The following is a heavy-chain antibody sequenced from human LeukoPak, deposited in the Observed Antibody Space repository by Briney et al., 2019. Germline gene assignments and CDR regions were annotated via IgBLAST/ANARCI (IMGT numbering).Heavy chain of an antibody. CDR1: GFTFSSYA. D-gene: IGHD2-2*01. J-gene: IGHJ6*02. CDR2: ISGSGGST. V-gene: IGHV3-23*01. Sequence: PGGSLRLSCAASGFTFSSYAMSWVRQAPGKGLEWVSAISGSGGSTYYADSVKGRFTISRDNSKNTLYLQMNSLRAEDTAVYYCAKDAVPAATQGYYYYGMDVWGQGTTVTVSS. CDR3: AKDAVPAATQGYYYYGMDV.